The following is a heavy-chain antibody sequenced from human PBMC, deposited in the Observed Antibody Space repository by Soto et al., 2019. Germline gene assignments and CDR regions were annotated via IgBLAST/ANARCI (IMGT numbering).Heavy chain of an antibody. CDR3: ARKRSGSGSYYIERLNWFDP. CDR1: GGSFSGYY. CDR2: INHSGST. V-gene: IGHV4-34*01. Sequence: KSSETLSLTCAVYGGSFSGYYWSWIRQPPGKGLEWIGEINHSGSTNYNPSLKSRVTISVDTSKSQFSLKLSSVTAADTAVYYCARKRSGSGSYYIERLNWFDPWGQGTLVTVSS. J-gene: IGHJ5*02. D-gene: IGHD3-10*01.